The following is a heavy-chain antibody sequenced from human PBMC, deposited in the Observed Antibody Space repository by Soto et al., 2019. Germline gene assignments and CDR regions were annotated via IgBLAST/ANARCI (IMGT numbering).Heavy chain of an antibody. D-gene: IGHD6-13*01. CDR3: ARVGAAAALGAFDI. V-gene: IGHV3-7*01. CDR2: IKQDGIEK. Sequence: GGSLRLSCAASGFTFSSYWISWVRQAPWKGLEWVANIKQDGIEKYYVDSVKGRFTISRDNAKNSLYLQMSSLRAEDKAVYYCARVGAAAALGAFDISGQWTMVTVSS. CDR1: GFTFSSYW. J-gene: IGHJ3*02.